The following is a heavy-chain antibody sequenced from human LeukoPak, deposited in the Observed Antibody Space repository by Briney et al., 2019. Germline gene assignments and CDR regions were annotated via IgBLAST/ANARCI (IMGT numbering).Heavy chain of an antibody. Sequence: GASVKVSCKASGYTFTSYAMHWVRQAPGQRLEWMGWINAGNGNTKYSQKFQGRVTITRDTSASTAYMELSSLRSEDTAVYYCARGSPTSKLLWFGNFDYWGQGTLVTVSS. J-gene: IGHJ4*02. D-gene: IGHD3-10*01. CDR1: GYTFTSYA. V-gene: IGHV1-3*01. CDR3: ARGSPTSKLLWFGNFDY. CDR2: INAGNGNT.